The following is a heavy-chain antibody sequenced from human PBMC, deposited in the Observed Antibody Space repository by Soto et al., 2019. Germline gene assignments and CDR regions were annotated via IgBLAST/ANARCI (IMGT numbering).Heavy chain of an antibody. CDR1: GGSISSGDYY. V-gene: IGHV4-30-4*01. CDR2: IYYSGST. CDR3: ARATGLGNYYYGMDV. D-gene: IGHD4-17*01. Sequence: PSETLSLTCTVSGGSISSGDYYWSWIRQPPGKGLEWIGYIYYSGSTYYNPSLKSRVTISVDTSKNQFSLKLSSVTAADTAVYYCARATGLGNYYYGMDVWGQGTTVTVSS. J-gene: IGHJ6*02.